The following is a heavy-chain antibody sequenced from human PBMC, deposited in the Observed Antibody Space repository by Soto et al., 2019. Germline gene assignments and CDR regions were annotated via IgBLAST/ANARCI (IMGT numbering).Heavy chain of an antibody. CDR2: IYYSGST. CDR1: GGSISSSSYY. J-gene: IGHJ4*02. D-gene: IGHD2-21*01. V-gene: IGHV4-39*01. CDR3: ARVPYCGGDCYDTLFDY. Sequence: QLQLQESGPGLVKPSETLSLTCTVSGGSISSSSYYWGWIRQPPGKGLEWIGSIYYSGSTYYNPSLKSRVTISVDTSKNQFSLKLSSVTAADTAVYYCARVPYCGGDCYDTLFDYWGQGTLVTVSS.